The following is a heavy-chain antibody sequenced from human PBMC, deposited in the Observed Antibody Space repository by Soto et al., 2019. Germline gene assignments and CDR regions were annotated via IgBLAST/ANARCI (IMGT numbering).Heavy chain of an antibody. CDR1: GGTFSSYA. CDR2: IIPIFGTA. CDR3: AREYGAVAGYHYYYGMDV. D-gene: IGHD6-19*01. V-gene: IGHV1-69*06. Sequence: GASVKVSCKASGGTFSSYAISWVRQAPGQGLEWMGGIIPIFGTANYAQKFQGRVTITADKSTSTAYMELSSLRSEDTAVYYCAREYGAVAGYHYYYGMDVWGQGTTVTVSS. J-gene: IGHJ6*02.